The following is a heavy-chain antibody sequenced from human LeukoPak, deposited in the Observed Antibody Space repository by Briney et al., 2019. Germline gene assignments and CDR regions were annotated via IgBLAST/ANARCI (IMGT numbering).Heavy chain of an antibody. D-gene: IGHD6-6*01. CDR3: ARVPHTTSSIDY. V-gene: IGHV4-34*01. CDR1: GGSFTDYY. CDR2: INHRGST. Sequence: PSETLSLTCAVYGGSFTDYYWSWIRQRPREGLEWIGEINHRGSTNYNSSLKSRVTISVDRSKNQFSLKLNSVTAADTAVYFCARVPHTTSSIDYWGQGAPVTVSS. J-gene: IGHJ4*02.